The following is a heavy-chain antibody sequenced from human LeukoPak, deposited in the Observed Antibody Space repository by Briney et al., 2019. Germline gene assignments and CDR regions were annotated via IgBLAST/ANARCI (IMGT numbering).Heavy chain of an antibody. D-gene: IGHD3-22*01. J-gene: IGHJ3*02. CDR1: GYTFTSYA. V-gene: IGHV1-2*02. CDR2: INPNRGGT. CDR3: ARNYYDSSGYYGFGPYDAFDI. Sequence: ASVKVSCKASGYTFTSYAISWVRQAPGQGLEWMGWINPNRGGTNYAQKFQGRVTMTRDTSNSTAYMELSRLRSDDTAVYYCARNYYDSSGYYGFGPYDAFDIWGQGTMVSVSS.